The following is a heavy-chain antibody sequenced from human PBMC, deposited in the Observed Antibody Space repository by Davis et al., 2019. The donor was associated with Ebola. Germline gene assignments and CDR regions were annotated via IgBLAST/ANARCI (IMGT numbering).Heavy chain of an antibody. J-gene: IGHJ5*02. CDR1: GYTFTSYY. CDR3: ARGFLEWLIVFDP. Sequence: AASVKVSCKASGYTFTSYYMHWVRQAPGQGLEWMGWISAYNGNTNYAQKLQGRVTMTTDTSTSTAYMELRSLRSEDTAVYYCARGFLEWLIVFDPWGQGTLVTVSS. V-gene: IGHV1-18*04. CDR2: ISAYNGNT. D-gene: IGHD3-3*01.